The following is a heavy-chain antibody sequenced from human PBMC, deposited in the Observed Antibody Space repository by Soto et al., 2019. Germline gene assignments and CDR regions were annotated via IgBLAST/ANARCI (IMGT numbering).Heavy chain of an antibody. CDR1: GFTFSSYG. V-gene: IGHV3-30*18. CDR3: AKDHRGSYYPPDY. Sequence: QVQLVESGGGVVQPGRSLRLSCAASGFTFSSYGMHWVRQAPGKGLEWVAVISYDGSNKYYADSVKGRFTISRDNSKNTLYLQMNSLRAEDTAVYYCAKDHRGSYYPPDYWGQGTLVTVSS. D-gene: IGHD1-26*01. J-gene: IGHJ4*02. CDR2: ISYDGSNK.